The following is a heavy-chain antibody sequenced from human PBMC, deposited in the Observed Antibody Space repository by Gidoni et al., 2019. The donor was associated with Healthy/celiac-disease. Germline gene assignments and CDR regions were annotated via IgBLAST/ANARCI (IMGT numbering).Heavy chain of an antibody. CDR2: ISYDGSNK. Sequence: QVQLVESGGGVVQPGRSLRLSCAASGFTFSSYAMHWVRQAPGKGLEWVAVISYDGSNKYYADSVKGRFTISRDNSKNTLYLQMNSLRAEDTAVYYCARDLDGEPEYYFDYWGQGTLVTVSS. D-gene: IGHD3-10*01. V-gene: IGHV3-30-3*01. CDR1: GFTFSSYA. CDR3: ARDLDGEPEYYFDY. J-gene: IGHJ4*02.